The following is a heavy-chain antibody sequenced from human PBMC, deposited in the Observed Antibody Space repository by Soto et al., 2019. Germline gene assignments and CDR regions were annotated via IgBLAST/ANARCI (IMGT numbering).Heavy chain of an antibody. CDR3: TRDIRGKGAY. CDR2: IDEYGSTI. CDR1: GFTFSSYW. V-gene: IGHV3-74*01. D-gene: IGHD3-16*01. J-gene: IGHJ4*02. Sequence: EVQLVESGGGLVQPGGSLRLSCAASGFTFSSYWMHWVRQVPGKGLLWVSRIDEYGSTINYADSVKGRFTISRDNARNTLYLEMNSLSAEDTALYYCTRDIRGKGAYWGPGTLVTVSS.